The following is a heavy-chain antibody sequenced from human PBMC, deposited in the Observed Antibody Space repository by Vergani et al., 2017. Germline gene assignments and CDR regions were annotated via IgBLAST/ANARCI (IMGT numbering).Heavy chain of an antibody. V-gene: IGHV3-11*04. CDR2: ISNSGNTI. CDR3: AREEDNWNYGSDY. J-gene: IGHJ4*02. D-gene: IGHD1-7*01. Sequence: QGQLVESGGGLVKPGGSLRLSCAASRFDFSDYYMSWIRQAPGKGLEWISYISNSGNTINYADSVKGRFIVSRDNAKKSLYLQMNSLRAEDTAVYYCAREEDNWNYGSDYWGQGTLVTVSS. CDR1: RFDFSDYY.